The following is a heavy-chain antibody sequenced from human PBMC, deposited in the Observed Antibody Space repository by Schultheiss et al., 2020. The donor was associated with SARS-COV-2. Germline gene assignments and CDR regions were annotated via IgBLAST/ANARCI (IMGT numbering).Heavy chain of an antibody. D-gene: IGHD2-15*01. V-gene: IGHV1-18*01. J-gene: IGHJ4*02. CDR1: GYTFTSYA. CDR2: ISPNNGNT. Sequence: ASVKVSCKASGYTFTSYAMHWVRQAPGQGLEWMGWISPNNGNTNYAQKLQGRVTMTTDTSTNTAYMELRSLRSDDTAVYYCARAIGGCSGNTCYFDYWGQGTLVTVSS. CDR3: ARAIGGCSGNTCYFDY.